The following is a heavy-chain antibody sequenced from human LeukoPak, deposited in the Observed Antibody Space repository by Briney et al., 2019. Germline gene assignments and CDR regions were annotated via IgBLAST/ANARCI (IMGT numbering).Heavy chain of an antibody. CDR1: GFTFSSYS. CDR2: ISSSSSYI. Sequence: GGSLRLSCAASGFTFSSYSMDWVRQAPGKGLEWVSSISSSSSYIYYADSVKGRFTISRDNAKNSLYLQMNRLRAEDTAVYYCARRRAVADQFDYWGQGTLVTVSS. CDR3: ARRRAVADQFDY. D-gene: IGHD6-19*01. V-gene: IGHV3-21*01. J-gene: IGHJ4*02.